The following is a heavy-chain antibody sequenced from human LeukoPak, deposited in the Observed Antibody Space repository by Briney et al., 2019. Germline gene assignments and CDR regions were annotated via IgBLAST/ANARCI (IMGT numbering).Heavy chain of an antibody. CDR2: IYYSGST. J-gene: IGHJ6*03. D-gene: IGHD3-16*01. V-gene: IGHV4-59*08. CDR3: AVGATHYYMDV. CDR1: AGSIRGNY. Sequence: SETLSLTCTVSAGSIRGNYWSRVRQPPGKGLEWIAYIYYSGSTNYNPSLKRRVTISLDTSKNQFSLKLSSVTAADTAVYYCAVGATHYYMDVWGKGTTVTVSS.